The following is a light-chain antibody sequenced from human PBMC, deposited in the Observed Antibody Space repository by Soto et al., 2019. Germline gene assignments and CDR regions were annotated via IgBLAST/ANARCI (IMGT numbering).Light chain of an antibody. CDR3: QQYGRTPWT. CDR1: QSVSSSY. V-gene: IGKV3-20*01. J-gene: IGKJ1*01. Sequence: EFVLTQSPGSLSLSPGERATLSCRASQSVSSSYLAWYQQKHGQVPRLLIYGASSRATGIPDRFSGSGSGTDFSLTISRLEPEDFAVYYCQQYGRTPWTFGQGTKVDIK. CDR2: GAS.